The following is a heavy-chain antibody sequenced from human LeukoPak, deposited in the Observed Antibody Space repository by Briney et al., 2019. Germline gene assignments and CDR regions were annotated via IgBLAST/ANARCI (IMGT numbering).Heavy chain of an antibody. CDR2: INTPGGST. CDR1: GFTFSSYA. J-gene: IGHJ4*02. V-gene: IGHV3-23*01. Sequence: GGSLRLSCAASGFTFSSYAMSWVRQAPGKGLEWVSAINTPGGSTYYADSVKGRFTISRDNSKNTLYLQMNSLRAEDTALYYCARDKSSGYYYFDYWGQGTLVTVSS. D-gene: IGHD3-22*01. CDR3: ARDKSSGYYYFDY.